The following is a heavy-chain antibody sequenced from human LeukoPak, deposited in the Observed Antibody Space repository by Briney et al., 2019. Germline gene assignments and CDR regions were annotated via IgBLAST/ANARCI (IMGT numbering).Heavy chain of an antibody. CDR1: GGSISSYY. CDR2: IYYSGST. J-gene: IGHJ4*02. V-gene: IGHV4-59*01. CDR3: ARGDYYDLYFDY. D-gene: IGHD3-22*01. Sequence: SETLSLTCTVSGGSISSYYWSWIRQPPGKGLEWIGYIYYSGSTNYNPSLKSRVTISVDTSKNQFSLKLSSVTAADTAVYYCARGDYYDLYFDYWGQGTLVTVSS.